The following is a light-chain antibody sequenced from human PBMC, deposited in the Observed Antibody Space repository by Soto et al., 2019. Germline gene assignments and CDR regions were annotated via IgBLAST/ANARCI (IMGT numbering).Light chain of an antibody. CDR3: QQYTSYPYT. V-gene: IGKV1-5*01. CDR2: DAS. J-gene: IGKJ2*01. Sequence: DIQMTQSPSTLSASVGDRVTITCRASQSVTNWVAWYQQKPGKAPNLLIYDASSLQSGIPSRFSGSGSGTEFTLTISSLQPDDFATYYCQQYTSYPYTVGQGIKLEIK. CDR1: QSVTNW.